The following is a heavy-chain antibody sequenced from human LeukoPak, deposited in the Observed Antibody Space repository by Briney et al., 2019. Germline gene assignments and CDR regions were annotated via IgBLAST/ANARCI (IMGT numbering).Heavy chain of an antibody. J-gene: IGHJ4*02. CDR2: MNPNSGNT. V-gene: IGHV1-8*01. D-gene: IGHD6-6*01. CDR3: ARTSEQLVLGR. CDR1: GYTFTSYD. Sequence: ASVNVSCKASGYTFTSYDINWVRQAAGQGLEWMGWMNPNSGNTVYAQKFQGRVTMTRNTSISTAYMELSSLRSEDTAVYYCARTSEQLVLGRWGQGTLVTVSS.